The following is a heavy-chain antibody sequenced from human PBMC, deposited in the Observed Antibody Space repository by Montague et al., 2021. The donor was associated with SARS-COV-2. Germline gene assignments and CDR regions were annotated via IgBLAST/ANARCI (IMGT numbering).Heavy chain of an antibody. J-gene: IGHJ4*02. D-gene: IGHD3-10*01. CDR3: ARWYYGSGSYPH. Sequence: SETLSLTCSVSGYSISSGYYWGWIRQPPGKGLEWIGNIYHSGGTXXSRXLKSRVTVSVDTSKNQFSLRLSSVTAADTAVYYCARWYYGSGSYPHWGQGTLVTVSS. CDR2: IYHSGGT. V-gene: IGHV4-38-2*01. CDR1: GYSISSGYY.